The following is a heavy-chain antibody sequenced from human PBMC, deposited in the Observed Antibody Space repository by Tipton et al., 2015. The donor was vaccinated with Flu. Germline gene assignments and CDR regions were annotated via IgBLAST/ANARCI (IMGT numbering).Heavy chain of an antibody. CDR1: GFTFSSYA. CDR3: ARDVVATRTLDY. V-gene: IGHV3-30*04. D-gene: IGHD2-21*01. Sequence: QLVQSGGGVVQPGRSLRLSCAASGFTFSSYAMHWVRQAPGKGLEWVAVISYDGSNKYYADSVKGRFTISRDNSKNTLYLQMNSLRAEDTAVYYCARDVVATRTLDYWGQGTLVTVSS. CDR2: ISYDGSNK. J-gene: IGHJ4*02.